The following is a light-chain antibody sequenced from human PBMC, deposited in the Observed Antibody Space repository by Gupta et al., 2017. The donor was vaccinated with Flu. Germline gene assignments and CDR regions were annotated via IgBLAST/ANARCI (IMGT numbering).Light chain of an antibody. CDR2: KAS. J-gene: IGKJ2*01. Sequence: DIQMTQSPSTLSASVGDRVSITCRASQSIGTWLAWYQQKPGKAPKLLIYKASTLGTGVPSRFSASGSGTEFTLTITSLQPDDFATYYCHDYSRYYTFGQGTRLEIK. V-gene: IGKV1-5*03. CDR1: QSIGTW. CDR3: HDYSRYYT.